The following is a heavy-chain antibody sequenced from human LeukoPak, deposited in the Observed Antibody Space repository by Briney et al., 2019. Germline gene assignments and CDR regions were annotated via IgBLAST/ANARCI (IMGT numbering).Heavy chain of an antibody. Sequence: SETLSLTCTVSGGSISSSSYYWGWIRQPPGKGLEWIGSIYYSGSTYYNPSLKSRVTISVDTSKNQFSPKLSSVTAADTAVYYCARWSGDYYDSSGYPGDDAFDIWGQGTMVTVSS. J-gene: IGHJ3*02. CDR1: GGSISSSSYY. D-gene: IGHD3-22*01. CDR3: ARWSGDYYDSSGYPGDDAFDI. V-gene: IGHV4-39*01. CDR2: IYYSGST.